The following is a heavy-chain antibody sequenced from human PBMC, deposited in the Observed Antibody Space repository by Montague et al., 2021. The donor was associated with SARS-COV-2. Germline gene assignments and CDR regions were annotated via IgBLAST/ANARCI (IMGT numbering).Heavy chain of an antibody. CDR1: GFTLGYTW. CDR2: INGDATST. V-gene: IGHV3-74*03. D-gene: IGHD3-10*01. J-gene: IGHJ3*02. Sequence: SLRLSCAASGFTLGYTWMHWVRQAPGKRLVWIAHINGDATSTKYADSXKGRFTISRDNTQNTLSLQLDSLRAEDTAVYYCVKDRGTPDAFDMWGQGTMVTVSS. CDR3: VKDRGTPDAFDM.